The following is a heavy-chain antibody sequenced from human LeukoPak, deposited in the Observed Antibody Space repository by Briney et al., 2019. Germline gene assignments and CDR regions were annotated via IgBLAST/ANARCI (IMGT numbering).Heavy chain of an antibody. V-gene: IGHV5-51*01. CDR2: IYPGDSDT. Sequence: GESLKISCKGFGNSFSSNWFGWLRQMPRKGLEWMGIIYPGDSDTRYSPSFKGQVTISVDKSISTAYLQWSSLNASDTALYYCPRPAFIWGQGTMVSVSS. CDR3: PRPAFI. J-gene: IGHJ3*02. CDR1: GNSFSSNW.